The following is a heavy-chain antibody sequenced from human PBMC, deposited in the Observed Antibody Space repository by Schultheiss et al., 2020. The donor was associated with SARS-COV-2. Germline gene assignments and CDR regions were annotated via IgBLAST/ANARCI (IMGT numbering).Heavy chain of an antibody. CDR3: ARHGVLPYSSSSTSFDY. J-gene: IGHJ4*02. D-gene: IGHD6-6*01. CDR2: INHSGST. V-gene: IGHV4-39*01. CDR1: GGSISSSSYY. Sequence: SETLSLTCTVSGGSISSSSYYWGWIRQPPGKGLEWIGEINHSGSTNYNPSLKSRVIISVDTSKNQFSLKLSSVTAADTAVYYCARHGVLPYSSSSTSFDYWGQGTLVTVSS.